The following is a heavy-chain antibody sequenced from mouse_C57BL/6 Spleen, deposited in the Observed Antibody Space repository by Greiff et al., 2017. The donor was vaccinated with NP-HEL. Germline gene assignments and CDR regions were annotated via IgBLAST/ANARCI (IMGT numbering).Heavy chain of an antibody. Sequence: VQLQQSGAELVRPGASVKLSCKASGYTFTDYYINWVKQRPGQGLEWIARIYPGSGNTYYNEKFKGKAPLTAEKSSSTAYMQLSSLTSEDSAVYFCAYGTNYYAMDYWGQGTSVTVSS. D-gene: IGHD2-1*01. V-gene: IGHV1-76*01. J-gene: IGHJ4*01. CDR3: AYGTNYYAMDY. CDR1: GYTFTDYY. CDR2: IYPGSGNT.